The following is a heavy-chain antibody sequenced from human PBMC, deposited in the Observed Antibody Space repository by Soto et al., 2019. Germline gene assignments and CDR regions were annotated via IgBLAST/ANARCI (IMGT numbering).Heavy chain of an antibody. V-gene: IGHV4-34*01. J-gene: IGHJ4*02. CDR3: ARGRNDILTGYLSYFDY. CDR2: INHSGST. D-gene: IGHD3-9*01. Sequence: SETLSLTCAVYGGSFSGYYWSWIRQPSGKGLEWIGEINHSGSTNYNPSLKSRVTISVDTSKNQFSLKLSSVTAADTAVYYCARGRNDILTGYLSYFDYWGQGTLVTVSS. CDR1: GGSFSGYY.